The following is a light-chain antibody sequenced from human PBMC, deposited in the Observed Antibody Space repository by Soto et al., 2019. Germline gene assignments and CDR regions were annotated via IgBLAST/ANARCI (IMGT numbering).Light chain of an antibody. CDR1: QSINSNF. Sequence: EIVLTQSPGTLSLSPGERATLSCRASQSINSNFLAWYQQKPGQAPRLLIFDVSNRGTGIPDRFGGSGSGTDFTLTISRLEPEDFAVYYCQQYGSSPYTFGQGTNLEIK. V-gene: IGKV3-20*01. J-gene: IGKJ2*01. CDR2: DVS. CDR3: QQYGSSPYT.